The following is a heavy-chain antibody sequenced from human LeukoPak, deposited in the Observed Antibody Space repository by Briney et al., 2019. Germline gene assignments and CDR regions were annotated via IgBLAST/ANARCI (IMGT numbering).Heavy chain of an antibody. J-gene: IGHJ4*02. Sequence: PGGSLRLSCAASGFTVSSNYMSWVRQAPGKGLEWVSVIYSGGNTYYADSVKGRFTISRDNSKNTLYLQMNSLRAEDTAVYYCAKERSQWELPSPLDYWGQGTLVTVSS. D-gene: IGHD1-26*01. CDR2: IYSGGNT. V-gene: IGHV3-53*01. CDR1: GFTVSSNY. CDR3: AKERSQWELPSPLDY.